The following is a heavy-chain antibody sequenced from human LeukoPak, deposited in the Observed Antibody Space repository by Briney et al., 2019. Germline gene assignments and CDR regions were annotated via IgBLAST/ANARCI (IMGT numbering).Heavy chain of an antibody. Sequence: PSETLSLTCTVSGDTFSSSSYYWGWIRQPPGKGLEWIGIINHGGSTSFFPSLNSRVTISVDTSKNQFSLRLSSVTAADTAVYYCATKAGYTSGYEIFDYWGQGTLVTVSS. D-gene: IGHD5-18*01. CDR3: ATKAGYTSGYEIFDY. CDR1: GDTFSSSSYY. J-gene: IGHJ4*02. V-gene: IGHV4-39*01. CDR2: INHGGST.